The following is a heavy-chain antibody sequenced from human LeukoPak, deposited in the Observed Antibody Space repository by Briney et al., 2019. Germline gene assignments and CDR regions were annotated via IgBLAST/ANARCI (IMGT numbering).Heavy chain of an antibody. CDR3: GAGGDTAMVTGGDYFDY. J-gene: IGHJ4*02. Sequence: ASVKVSCKASGGTFSSYAISWVRQAPGQGLEWMGGIIPIFGTANYAQKFQGRFTITADESTSTAYMELSSLRSEDTAVYYCGAGGDTAMVTGGDYFDYWGQGALVTVSS. CDR2: IIPIFGTA. CDR1: GGTFSSYA. V-gene: IGHV1-69*13. D-gene: IGHD5-18*01.